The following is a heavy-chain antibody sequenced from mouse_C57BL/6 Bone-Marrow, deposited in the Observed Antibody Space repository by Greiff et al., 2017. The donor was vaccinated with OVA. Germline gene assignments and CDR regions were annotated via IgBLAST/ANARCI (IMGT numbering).Heavy chain of an antibody. CDR1: GYTFTEYT. Sequence: VQLVESGAELVKPGASVKLSCKASGYTFTEYTIHWVKQRSGQGLEWIGWFYPGSGSIKYNEKFKDKATLTADKSSSTVYMELSRLTSEDSAVYCCARHINWDVGFAYWGQGTLVTVSA. V-gene: IGHV1-62-2*01. CDR2: FYPGSGSI. J-gene: IGHJ3*01. D-gene: IGHD4-1*01. CDR3: ARHINWDVGFAY.